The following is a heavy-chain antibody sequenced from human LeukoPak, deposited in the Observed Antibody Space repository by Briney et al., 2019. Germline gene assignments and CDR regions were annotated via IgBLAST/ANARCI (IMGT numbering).Heavy chain of an antibody. V-gene: IGHV5-51*01. CDR2: INAADSDT. Sequence: GESLKISCKGSGYSFSTYWIGWVRQMPGKGLEWMGLINAADSDTRYSPSFQGQVLISVDKSISTAYLQWGNLKATDTAFYYCARVPCTGGSCPRTFDYWGQGNLVTVYS. CDR1: GYSFSTYW. J-gene: IGHJ4*02. CDR3: ARVPCTGGSCPRTFDY. D-gene: IGHD2-8*02.